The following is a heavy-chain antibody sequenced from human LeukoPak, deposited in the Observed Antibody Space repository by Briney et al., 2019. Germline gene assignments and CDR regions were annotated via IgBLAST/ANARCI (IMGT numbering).Heavy chain of an antibody. V-gene: IGHV1-18*01. D-gene: IGHD6-13*01. Sequence: ASVTVSCKASGYTFTSYGISWVRQAPGQGLEWMGWISAYNGNTNYAQKSQGRVTITADESTSTAYMELSSLRSEDTAVYYCARDNRAAAVPHSYFDYWGQGTLVTVSS. CDR1: GYTFTSYG. CDR2: ISAYNGNT. J-gene: IGHJ4*02. CDR3: ARDNRAAAVPHSYFDY.